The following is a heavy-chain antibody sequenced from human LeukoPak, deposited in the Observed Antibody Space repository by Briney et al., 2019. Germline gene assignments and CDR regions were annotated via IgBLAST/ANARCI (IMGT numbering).Heavy chain of an antibody. CDR1: GFTFSSFA. V-gene: IGHV3-23*01. CDR2: ISGSGGRT. CDR3: AREGTYYDSSGYYVS. J-gene: IGHJ5*02. D-gene: IGHD3-22*01. Sequence: TGGSLRLSCAASGFTFSSFAMTWVRQAPGKGLEWVSVISGSGGRTYYADSVKGRFTLSRDNSNNTLSLEMSSLRAEDTAVYYCAREGTYYDSSGYYVSWGQGTLATVSS.